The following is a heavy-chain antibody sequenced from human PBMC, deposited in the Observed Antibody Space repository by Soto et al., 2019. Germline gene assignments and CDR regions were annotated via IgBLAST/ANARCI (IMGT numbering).Heavy chain of an antibody. J-gene: IGHJ5*01. D-gene: IGHD7-27*01. V-gene: IGHV4-30-4*01. Sequence: PSETLSLTCSVSGDSISSLDYFWAWIRQPPGQALEYIGYIYKSATTYYNPSFESRVAISVDTSKSQFSLNVPSVTAADTAVYFCARGRYCLTGRCFPNWFDSWGQGALVTVSS. CDR1: GDSISSLDYF. CDR3: ARGRYCLTGRCFPNWFDS. CDR2: IYKSATT.